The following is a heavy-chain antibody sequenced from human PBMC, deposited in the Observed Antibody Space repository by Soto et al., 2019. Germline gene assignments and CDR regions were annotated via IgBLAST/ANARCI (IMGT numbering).Heavy chain of an antibody. D-gene: IGHD2-21*02. CDR3: ASHHVGLTDIPAYGAFDI. Sequence: SVKVSCKASGGSFSSYAVIWVRQAPGQGLEWMGGIIPIFGTANYAQKFQCRVTITADKSTSTAYMELSSLRSEDTAVYYCASHHVGLTDIPAYGAFDIWGQGTMVTVSS. CDR1: GGSFSSYA. V-gene: IGHV1-69*06. J-gene: IGHJ3*02. CDR2: IIPIFGTA.